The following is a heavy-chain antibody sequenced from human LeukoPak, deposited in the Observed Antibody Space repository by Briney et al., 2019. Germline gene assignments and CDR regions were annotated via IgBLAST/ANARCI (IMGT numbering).Heavy chain of an antibody. J-gene: IGHJ4*02. Sequence: PGGSLRLSCAAPGFTFSSYAMSWVRQAPGKGLEWVSAISGSGGSTYYADSVKGRFTIPRDNSKNTLYLQMNSLRAEDTAVYYCAKGDDILTGASDYWGQGTLVTVSS. V-gene: IGHV3-23*01. CDR1: GFTFSSYA. CDR2: ISGSGGST. D-gene: IGHD3-9*01. CDR3: AKGDDILTGASDY.